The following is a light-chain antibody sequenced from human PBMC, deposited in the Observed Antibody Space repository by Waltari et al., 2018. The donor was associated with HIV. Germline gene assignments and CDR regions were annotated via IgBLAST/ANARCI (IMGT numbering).Light chain of an antibody. J-gene: IGKJ2*03. CDR1: QSVPRTF. CDR3: LQYGSLPYS. V-gene: IGKV3-20*01. CDR2: GAF. Sequence: ETLLPQSPGSLSFSPADRATLSCRASQSVPRTFLAWYQQKRGQAPRLLIYGAFSRASGIPDRFRGGGSGADFTLTISRLEPEDFAVYYCLQYGSLPYSFGQGTKLEIK.